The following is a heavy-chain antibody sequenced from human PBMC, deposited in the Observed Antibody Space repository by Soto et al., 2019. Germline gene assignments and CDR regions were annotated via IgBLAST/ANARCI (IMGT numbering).Heavy chain of an antibody. CDR1: GFTFTSSA. Sequence: QMQLVQSGPEVKKPGTSVKVSCKASGFTFTSSAVQWVRQARGQRLEWIGWIVVGSGNTNYAQKFQERVTITRDMSTSTAYMELSSLRSEDTAVYYCAADSMATMWGYYFDYWGQGTLVTVSS. J-gene: IGHJ4*02. CDR3: AADSMATMWGYYFDY. CDR2: IVVGSGNT. V-gene: IGHV1-58*01. D-gene: IGHD5-18*01.